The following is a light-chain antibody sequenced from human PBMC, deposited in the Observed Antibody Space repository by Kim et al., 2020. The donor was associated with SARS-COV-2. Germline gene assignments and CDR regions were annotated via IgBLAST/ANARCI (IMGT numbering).Light chain of an antibody. CDR3: QQYDDWPLT. Sequence: DILMTQSPAMQSVSPGERATFSCRASQSVGSSLAWYQQKPGQSPRLLISGASTRATGIPDRFSGSGSGTEFTLTISSLQSEDFAVYYCQQYDDWPLTFGQGTRLEIK. CDR1: QSVGSS. CDR2: GAS. J-gene: IGKJ5*01. V-gene: IGKV3-15*01.